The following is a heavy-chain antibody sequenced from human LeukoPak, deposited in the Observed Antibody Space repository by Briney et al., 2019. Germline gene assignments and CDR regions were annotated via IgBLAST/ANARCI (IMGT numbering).Heavy chain of an antibody. J-gene: IGHJ5*02. V-gene: IGHV1-2*02. CDR3: ARDLGGNSFDP. CDR1: GYTFTGYY. D-gene: IGHD4-23*01. CDR2: INPNSGGT. Sequence: ASVKVSCKASGYTFTGYYMHWVRQAPGQGLEWMGWINPNSGGTNYAQKFQGRVTMTRDTSISTAYMDLSRLNSDDTAVYYCARDLGGNSFDPWGQGTLVTVSS.